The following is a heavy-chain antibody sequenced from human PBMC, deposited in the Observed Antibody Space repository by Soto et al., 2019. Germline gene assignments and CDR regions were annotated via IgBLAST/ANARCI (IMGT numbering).Heavy chain of an antibody. V-gene: IGHV4-59*08. CDR2: IYYSGST. J-gene: IGHJ3*02. CDR3: ARQNGDYTYAFDI. CDR1: GGSISSYY. D-gene: IGHD4-17*01. Sequence: SETLSLTCTVSGGSISSYYWSWIRQPPGKGLEWIGYIYYSGSTNYNPSLKSRVTISVDTSKNQFSLKLSSVTAADTAVYYCARQNGDYTYAFDIWGQGTTVTVSS.